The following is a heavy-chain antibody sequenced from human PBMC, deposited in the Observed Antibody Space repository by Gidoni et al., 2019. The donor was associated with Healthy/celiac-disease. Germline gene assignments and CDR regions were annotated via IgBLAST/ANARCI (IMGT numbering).Heavy chain of an antibody. CDR1: GYTFTGYY. CDR3: AREGYYDSSGYYAGGMVV. Sequence: QVQLVQSGAEVKKPGASVKVSCKASGYTFTGYYMHWVRQAPGQGLEWMGWINPNSGGTNYAQKFQGWVTMTRDTSISTAYMELSRLRSDDTAVYYCAREGYYDSSGYYAGGMVVWGQGTTVTVSS. J-gene: IGHJ6*02. D-gene: IGHD3-22*01. CDR2: INPNSGGT. V-gene: IGHV1-2*04.